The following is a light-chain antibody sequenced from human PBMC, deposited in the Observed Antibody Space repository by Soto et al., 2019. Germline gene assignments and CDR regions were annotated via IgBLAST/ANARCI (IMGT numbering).Light chain of an antibody. CDR3: QQSYNTVLPT. CDR1: QSVSSSY. CDR2: GAS. V-gene: IGKV3-20*01. Sequence: EIVLTQSPGTLSLSPGERASLSCRASQSVSSSYLAWYQQKPGQAPRLLIYGASSRATGIPDRFSGSGSGTDFTLTISSLQPEDFATYYCQQSYNTVLPTFGGGTKVDIK. J-gene: IGKJ4*01.